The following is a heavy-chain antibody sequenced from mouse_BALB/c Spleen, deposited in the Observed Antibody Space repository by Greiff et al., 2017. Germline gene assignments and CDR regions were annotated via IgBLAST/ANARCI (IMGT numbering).Heavy chain of an antibody. CDR2: ISYDGSN. Sequence: ESGPGLVKPSQSLSLTCSVTGYSITSGYYWNWIRQFPGNKLEWMGYISYDGSNNYNPSLKNRISITRDTSKNQFFLKLNSVTTEDTATYYCARAETGTGWFAYWGQGTLVTVSA. CDR3: ARAETGTGWFAY. D-gene: IGHD4-1*01. CDR1: GYSITSGYY. J-gene: IGHJ3*01. V-gene: IGHV3-6*02.